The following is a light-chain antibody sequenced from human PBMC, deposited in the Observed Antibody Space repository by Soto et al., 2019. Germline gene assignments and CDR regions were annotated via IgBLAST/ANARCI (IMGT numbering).Light chain of an antibody. Sequence: DIQMTQSPSSLYASVGDRVTIACRASQSIRDYLNCYQHKPGKAPKLLLSAASSLHSGVPSRFSGSGSGTDFTLTISSLQPEEVATYYCQHGYVAPYSFGRGPSW. CDR1: QSIRDY. V-gene: IGKV1-39*01. J-gene: IGKJ2*03. CDR3: QHGYVAPYS. CDR2: AAS.